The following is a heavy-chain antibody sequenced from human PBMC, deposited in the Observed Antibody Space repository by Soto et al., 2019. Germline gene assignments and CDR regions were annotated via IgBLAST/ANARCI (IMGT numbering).Heavy chain of an antibody. CDR2: ISYDGSNK. CDR3: ARAAYDFWSGPFDY. V-gene: IGHV3-30-3*01. D-gene: IGHD3-3*01. J-gene: IGHJ4*02. CDR1: RFTFSSYA. Sequence: PEGSLRLSCAASRFTFSSYAMHWVRQAPGKGLEWVAVISYDGSNKYYADSVKGRFTISRDNSKNTLYLQMNSLRAEDTAVYYCARAAYDFWSGPFDYWGQGTLVTVSS.